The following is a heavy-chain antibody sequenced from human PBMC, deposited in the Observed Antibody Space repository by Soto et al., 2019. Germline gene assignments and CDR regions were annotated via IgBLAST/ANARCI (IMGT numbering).Heavy chain of an antibody. CDR1: DGAMSPHA. CDR3: ARHMWVKDVVAYDAFDI. CDR2: TAHGWIS. D-gene: IGHD2-15*01. J-gene: IGHJ3*02. Sequence: PSQTLPLTCTISDGAMSPHAWSWIRQPQGKEPDGIADTAHGWISVYSPSLKGRVIISLDTSKNQLSLRLSSVTAADAAVYYCARHMWVKDVVAYDAFDIWGRGTMVT. V-gene: IGHV4-59*08.